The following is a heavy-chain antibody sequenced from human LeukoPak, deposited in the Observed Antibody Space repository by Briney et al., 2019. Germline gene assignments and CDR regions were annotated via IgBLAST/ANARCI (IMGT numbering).Heavy chain of an antibody. J-gene: IGHJ6*03. Sequence: KPSETLSLTCAVYGGSFSGYYWSWIRQPPGKGLEWIGEVNHSGSTNYNPSLKSRVTISVDTSKNQFSLKLSSVTAADTAVYYCARGGGRDGYDWGRYYYYMDVWGKGTTVTVSS. D-gene: IGHD5-24*01. CDR3: ARGGGRDGYDWGRYYYYMDV. CDR2: VNHSGST. CDR1: GGSFSGYY. V-gene: IGHV4-34*01.